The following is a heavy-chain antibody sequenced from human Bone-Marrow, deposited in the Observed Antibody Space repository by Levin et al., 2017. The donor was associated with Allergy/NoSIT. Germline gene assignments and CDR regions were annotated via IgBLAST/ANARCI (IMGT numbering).Heavy chain of an antibody. J-gene: IGHJ6*02. CDR1: GFPFSTYA. Sequence: LSLTCAASGFPFSTYAMHWVRQATGKGLEWVSTITSAGDTFYPGSVKGRFTISRENGKNSLYLQMNSLRAGDTAVYYCARERYYYGSGYKYGLDLWGQGTTVTVSS. D-gene: IGHD3-10*01. CDR2: ITSAGDT. V-gene: IGHV3-13*01. CDR3: ARERYYYGSGYKYGLDL.